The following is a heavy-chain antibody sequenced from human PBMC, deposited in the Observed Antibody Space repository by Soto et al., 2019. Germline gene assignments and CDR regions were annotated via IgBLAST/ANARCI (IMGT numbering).Heavy chain of an antibody. D-gene: IGHD3-3*01. CDR1: GGSFIGYY. V-gene: IGHV4-34*01. CDR2: INHSGST. J-gene: IGHJ5*02. Sequence: PSETLSLTCAVYGGSFIGYYGTWIRQPPGKGLEWIGEINHSGSTNYNPSLKSRVTISADTSKNQFSLRLSPVTAADTAVYYWGTLEHYVFWSGFRKGNWFDPWGQGTLVTVS. CDR3: GTLEHYVFWSGFRKGNWFDP.